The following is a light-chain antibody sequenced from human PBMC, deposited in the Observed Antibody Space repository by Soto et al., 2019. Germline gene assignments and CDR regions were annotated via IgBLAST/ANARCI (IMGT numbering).Light chain of an antibody. J-gene: IGKJ4*01. CDR3: QQRNDWPLT. Sequence: EIVLTHSPANLSLSPGERATLSCWASQSVGRSLAWYQQKPGQAPRPLINDASNRATGIPARFGGSGSGTDFTLTISSLEPEDFAVYYCQQRNDWPLTFGGGTKVDIK. V-gene: IGKV3-11*01. CDR1: QSVGRS. CDR2: DAS.